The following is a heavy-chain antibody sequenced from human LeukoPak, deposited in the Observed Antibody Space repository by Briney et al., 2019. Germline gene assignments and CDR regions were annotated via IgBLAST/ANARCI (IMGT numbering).Heavy chain of an antibody. CDR2: IYHSGST. J-gene: IGHJ6*03. V-gene: IGHV4-38-2*02. CDR3: ARVSGYENYYYYMDV. D-gene: IGHD5-12*01. CDR1: GYSISSGYY. Sequence: PSETLSLTCTVSGYSISSGYYWGWIRQPPGKGLEWIGSIYHSGSTYYNPSLKSRVTISVDTSKNQFSLKLSSVTAADTAVYYCARVSGYENYYYYMDVWGKGTTVTVSS.